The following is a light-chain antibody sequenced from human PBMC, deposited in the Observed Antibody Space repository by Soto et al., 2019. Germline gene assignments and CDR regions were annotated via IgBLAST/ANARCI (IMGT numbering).Light chain of an antibody. J-gene: IGKJ2*01. CDR1: QTLTTTY. V-gene: IGKV3-20*01. Sequence: EIVLTQSPGTLSLSPGERATLSCMASQTLTTTYLAWYQQKPGQAPRLLIYGVSRRATGIPDRFSGSGSGTDFTLTISRLEPADFAVYSCQQYADLPYTFGQGTPLEI. CDR2: GVS. CDR3: QQYADLPYT.